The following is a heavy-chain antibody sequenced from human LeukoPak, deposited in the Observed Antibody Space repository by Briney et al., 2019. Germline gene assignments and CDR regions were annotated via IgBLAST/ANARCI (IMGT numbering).Heavy chain of an antibody. CDR3: ARDPSPSGWDAFDI. D-gene: IGHD6-19*01. CDR1: GFTSSSYG. CDR2: IWYDGSNK. V-gene: IGHV3-33*01. J-gene: IGHJ3*02. Sequence: PGRSLRLSCAASGFTSSSYGMHWVRQAPGKGLEWVAVIWYDGSNKYYADSVKGRFTISRDNSKNTLYLQMNSLRAEDTAVYYCARDPSPSGWDAFDIWGQGTMVTVSS.